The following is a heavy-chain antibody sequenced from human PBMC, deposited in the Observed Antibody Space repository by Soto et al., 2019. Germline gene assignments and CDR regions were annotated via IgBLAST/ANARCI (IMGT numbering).Heavy chain of an antibody. Sequence: GGSLRLSCAASGFTFSTYAIHWVRQAPGKGLEWAAFISYDGNNKNYADSVKGRFTISRDNSKNTVYLQMNSLTAEDTAVYYCARSYKSGWYYFDYWGQGTLVTVSS. CDR1: GFTFSTYA. V-gene: IGHV3-30-3*01. CDR2: ISYDGNNK. CDR3: ARSYKSGWYYFDY. D-gene: IGHD6-19*01. J-gene: IGHJ4*02.